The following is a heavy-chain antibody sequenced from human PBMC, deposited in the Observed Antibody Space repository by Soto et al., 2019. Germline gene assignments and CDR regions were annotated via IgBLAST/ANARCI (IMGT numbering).Heavy chain of an antibody. Sequence: ASVKVSCKASGYTFTSYGISWVRQAPGQGLEWMGWISAYNGNTNYAQKLQGRVTMTTDTSTSTAYMELRSLRSDDTAVFYCARWAIAAAGVYYYYYMDVWGKGTTVTVSS. D-gene: IGHD6-13*01. V-gene: IGHV1-18*01. CDR3: ARWAIAAAGVYYYYYMDV. CDR1: GYTFTSYG. J-gene: IGHJ6*03. CDR2: ISAYNGNT.